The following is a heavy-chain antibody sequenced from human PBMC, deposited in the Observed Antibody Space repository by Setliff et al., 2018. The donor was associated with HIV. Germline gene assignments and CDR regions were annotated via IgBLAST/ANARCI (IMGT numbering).Heavy chain of an antibody. CDR2: IIPIFATV. D-gene: IGHD3-22*01. CDR3: ARDKKGNYDSSGYFYSDAFDI. Sequence: GASVKVSCKASGYTSTNYYMHWVRQAPGQGLEWMGGIIPIFATVNYAQKFQGRLTITADESTNTAYMELTSLRSEDTAMYYCARDKKGNYDSSGYFYSDAFDIWGQGTMVTVSS. J-gene: IGHJ3*02. CDR1: GYTSTNYY. V-gene: IGHV1-69*13.